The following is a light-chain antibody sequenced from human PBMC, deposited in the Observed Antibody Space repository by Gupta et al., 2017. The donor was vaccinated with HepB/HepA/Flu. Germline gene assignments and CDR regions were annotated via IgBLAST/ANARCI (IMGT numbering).Light chain of an antibody. J-gene: IGLJ2*01. Sequence: HSVLTQPPSASGTPWQRVPISCSGSIIGRNTVNWYQQVPGEAPKLLIYRYNQRPSGVPDRFSASKSGNSASLAISGLQSEDEANYYWSVWADSNNGRVVFGGGTKLTVL. V-gene: IGLV1-44*01. CDR2: RYN. CDR3: SVWADSNNGRVV. CDR1: IIGRNT.